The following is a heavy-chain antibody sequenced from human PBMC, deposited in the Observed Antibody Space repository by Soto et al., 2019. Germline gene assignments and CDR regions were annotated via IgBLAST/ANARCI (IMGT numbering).Heavy chain of an antibody. Sequence: SVKVSCKASGGTFSSYAISWVRQAPGQGLEWMGGIIPIFGTANYAQKFQGRVTITADKSTSTAYMELSSLRSEDTAVYYCARGLYALYYYYGMDVWGQGTTVTVSS. CDR2: IIPIFGTA. D-gene: IGHD2-2*01. V-gene: IGHV1-69*06. J-gene: IGHJ6*02. CDR1: GGTFSSYA. CDR3: ARGLYALYYYYGMDV.